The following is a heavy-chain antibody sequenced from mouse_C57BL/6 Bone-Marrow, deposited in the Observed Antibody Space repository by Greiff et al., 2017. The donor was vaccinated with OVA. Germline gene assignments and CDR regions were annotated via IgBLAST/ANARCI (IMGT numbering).Heavy chain of an antibody. Sequence: VKLQQSGAELARPGASVKLSCKASGYTFTSYGISWVKQRTGQGLEWIGEIYPRSGNTYYNEKFKGKATLTADKSSSTAYMELRSLTSEDSAVYFCANYYGSSYGYFDVWGTGTTVTVSS. D-gene: IGHD1-1*01. J-gene: IGHJ1*03. CDR1: GYTFTSYG. CDR2: IYPRSGNT. V-gene: IGHV1-81*01. CDR3: ANYYGSSYGYFDV.